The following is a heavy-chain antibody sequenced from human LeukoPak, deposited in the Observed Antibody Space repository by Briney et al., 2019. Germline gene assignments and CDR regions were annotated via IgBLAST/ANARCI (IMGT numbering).Heavy chain of an antibody. CDR3: ARLVPPGWFDP. J-gene: IGHJ5*02. CDR2: IYYSGST. V-gene: IGHV4-39*01. CDR1: GGSISSSSYY. Sequence: SETLCLTCTVSGGSISSSSYYWGWIRQPPGKGLEWIANIYYSGSTYFNPSLKSRVTISKDTSKNQFSLKLTSVTAADTAVYYCARLVPPGWFDPWGQGTLVTVSS.